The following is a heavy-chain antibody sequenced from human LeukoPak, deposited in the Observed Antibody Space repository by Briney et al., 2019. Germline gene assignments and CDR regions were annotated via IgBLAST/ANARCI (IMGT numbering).Heavy chain of an antibody. V-gene: IGHV3-23*01. Sequence: GGSLRLSCAVSGITLSNYGMSWVRQAPGKGLGWVAGISDSGGRTHYADSVKGRFTISRDNPKNTLYLQMNSLRAEDTAVYFCAKRGVVIRVILVGFHKEAYYFDSWGQGALVTVSS. D-gene: IGHD3-22*01. CDR2: ISDSGGRT. CDR1: GITLSNYG. J-gene: IGHJ4*02. CDR3: AKRGVVIRVILVGFHKEAYYFDS.